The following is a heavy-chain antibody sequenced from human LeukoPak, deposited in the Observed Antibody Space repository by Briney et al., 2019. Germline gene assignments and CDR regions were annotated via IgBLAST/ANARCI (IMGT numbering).Heavy chain of an antibody. CDR2: IYTSEST. D-gene: IGHD6-6*01. Sequence: SETLSLTCTVSGDSISSGSYYWSWIRQPAGKGLEWIGRIYTSESTNYNPSLKSRVTISVDKSKNQFSLKLSSVTAADTAVYYCARDRYSSSYYFDYWGQGTLVTVSS. V-gene: IGHV4-61*02. J-gene: IGHJ4*02. CDR3: ARDRYSSSYYFDY. CDR1: GDSISSGSYY.